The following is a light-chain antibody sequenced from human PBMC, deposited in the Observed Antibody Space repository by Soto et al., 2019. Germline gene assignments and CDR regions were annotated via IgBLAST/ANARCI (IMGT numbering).Light chain of an antibody. J-gene: IGKJ1*01. Sequence: EIPMTKSPSTLYESNVDRVTITCRASQTISSWLAWYQQKPGKAPKLLIYKASTLKSGVPSRFSGSGSGTESTLTITSLQPDDFATYYCQQYNSYLWTFGQGTNVDIK. V-gene: IGKV1-5*03. CDR2: KAS. CDR3: QQYNSYLWT. CDR1: QTISSW.